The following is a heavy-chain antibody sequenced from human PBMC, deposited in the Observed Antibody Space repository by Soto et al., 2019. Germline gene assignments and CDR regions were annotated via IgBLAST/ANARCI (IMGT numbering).Heavy chain of an antibody. CDR2: VYHTGAT. CDR3: ARGGNRYSNVASGVGGFDF. V-gene: IGHV4-59*01. Sequence: SETLSLTCTVSGASISSSYWSWIRQSPERGLEWIAYVYHTGATNYNPSLKSRVTISLDTSKGQFSLNLTSLTTADTAVYFCARGGNRYSNVASGVGGFDFWGQGSLVTVSS. J-gene: IGHJ4*02. CDR1: GASISSSY. D-gene: IGHD5-12*01.